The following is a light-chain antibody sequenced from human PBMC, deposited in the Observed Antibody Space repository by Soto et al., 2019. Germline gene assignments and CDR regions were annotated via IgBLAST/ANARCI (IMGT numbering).Light chain of an antibody. Sequence: EIVLTQSPGTLSLSPGERATLSCRASQSVGNNYLAWFQQKPGQAPRLLIYDASNRGTGIPGRFSGSGSGTDFTLTISRLETEEFAVYYCQQCATSPLTFGGGTKVEIK. J-gene: IGKJ4*01. CDR3: QQCATSPLT. CDR1: QSVGNNY. V-gene: IGKV3-20*01. CDR2: DAS.